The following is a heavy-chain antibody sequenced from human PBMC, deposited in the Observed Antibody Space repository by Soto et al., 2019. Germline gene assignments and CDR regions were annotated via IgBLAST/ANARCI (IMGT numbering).Heavy chain of an antibody. Sequence: LRLSCAASGFTFSSYAMSWVRQTPRRGLEWVSGISGSAGSTYYADSVQGRFTISRDNSKNTLYLQMNSLRAEDTAVYFCAKDVGSSVWSVRHWFDPWGQGTQVTVSS. CDR1: GFTFSSYA. CDR3: AKDVGSSVWSVRHWFDP. D-gene: IGHD6-19*01. CDR2: ISGSAGST. V-gene: IGHV3-23*01. J-gene: IGHJ5*02.